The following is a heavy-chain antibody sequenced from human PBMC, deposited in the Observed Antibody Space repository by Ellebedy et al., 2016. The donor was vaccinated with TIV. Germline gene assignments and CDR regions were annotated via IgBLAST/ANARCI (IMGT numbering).Heavy chain of an antibody. CDR2: ISGSGGST. J-gene: IGHJ4*02. V-gene: IGHV3-23*01. CDR3: PFSQIAAAILFDY. Sequence: GESLMISCAVPGVSFSRYDMNLVRPAPGKGLEWVSSISGSGGSTYYADSVKGRFTISRDNSKNTLYLQMNSLRAEDTAVYYCPFSQIAAAILFDYWGQGALVTVSS. CDR1: GVSFSRYD. D-gene: IGHD5-12*01.